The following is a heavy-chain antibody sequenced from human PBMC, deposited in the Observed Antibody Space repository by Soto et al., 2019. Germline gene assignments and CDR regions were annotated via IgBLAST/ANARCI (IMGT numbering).Heavy chain of an antibody. CDR3: ASGEYQLPLDS. CDR1: GFIFRNFW. Sequence: EVQLVESGGGLVQPGGSLRLSCAASGFIFRNFWMTWVRQAPGKGLEWVANIKQDGSEKYYVDSVRGRFTSSRDNAKNSLYLQMNSLRAEDTAVYYCASGEYQLPLDSGGQGTLVTVSS. J-gene: IGHJ4*02. D-gene: IGHD2-2*01. CDR2: IKQDGSEK. V-gene: IGHV3-7*01.